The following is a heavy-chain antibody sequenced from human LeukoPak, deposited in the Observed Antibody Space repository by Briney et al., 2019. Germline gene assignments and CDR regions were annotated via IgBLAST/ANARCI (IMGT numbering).Heavy chain of an antibody. D-gene: IGHD6-13*01. V-gene: IGHV4-59*01. J-gene: IGHJ2*01. CDR2: IYYSGST. CDR3: ARTYGSSGLGYFDL. Sequence: SETLSLTCTVSGGSISSYYWSWTRQPPGKGLEWIGYIYYSGSTNYSPSLKSRLTISVDTSKNQFSLKLSSVTAADTAVYYCARTYGSSGLGYFDLWGRGTLVTVSS. CDR1: GGSISSYY.